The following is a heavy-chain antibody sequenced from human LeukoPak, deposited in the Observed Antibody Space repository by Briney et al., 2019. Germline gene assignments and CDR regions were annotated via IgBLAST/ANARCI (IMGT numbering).Heavy chain of an antibody. CDR1: GGTFISYA. D-gene: IGHD5-12*01. CDR2: IIPILGIA. Sequence: SVKVSCKASGGTFISYAISWVRQAPGQGLEWMGRIIPILGIANYAQKFQGRVTITADKSTSTAYMELSSLRSEDTAVYYCARDDGYKDYWGQGTLVTVSS. CDR3: ARDDGYKDY. V-gene: IGHV1-69*04. J-gene: IGHJ4*02.